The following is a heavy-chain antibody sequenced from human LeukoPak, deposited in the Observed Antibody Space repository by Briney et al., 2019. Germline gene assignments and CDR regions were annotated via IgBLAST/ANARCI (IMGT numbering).Heavy chain of an antibody. CDR3: AADAQLERRCAFDI. J-gene: IGHJ3*02. CDR1: GFTFTSSA. CDR2: IVVGSGNT. V-gene: IGHV1-58*01. Sequence: SVKVSCKASGFTFTSSAVQWVRQARGQRLEWIGWIVVGSGNTNYAQKFQERVTITRDMSTSTAYMELSSLRSEDTAVYYCAADAQLERRCAFDIWGQGTMVTVSS. D-gene: IGHD1-1*01.